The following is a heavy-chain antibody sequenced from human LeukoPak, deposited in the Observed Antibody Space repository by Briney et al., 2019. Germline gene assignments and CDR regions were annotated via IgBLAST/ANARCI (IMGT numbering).Heavy chain of an antibody. J-gene: IGHJ6*02. V-gene: IGHV3-21*01. CDR2: ISSSSSYI. CDR3: ARHRVSTLAHYYYGMDV. CDR1: GYTFSSYS. D-gene: IGHD3-3*02. Sequence: PGGSLRLSCAACGYTFSSYSMNCVRQAPGKGLEWVSSISSSSSYIYYADSVKGRFTISRDNAKNSLYLQMNSLRAEDTAVYYYARHRVSTLAHYYYGMDVWGQGTTVTVSS.